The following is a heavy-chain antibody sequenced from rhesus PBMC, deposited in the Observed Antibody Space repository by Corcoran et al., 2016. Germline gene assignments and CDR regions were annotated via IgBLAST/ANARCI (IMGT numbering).Heavy chain of an antibody. J-gene: IGHJ6*01. V-gene: IGHV3-116*01. CDR1: GFTFVAYY. Sequence: EVQLVESGGGLVQPGGSLRVSCAASGFTFVAYYLPWVCQAPGKGPEGVGFIRRKANGGTAEYAASVKGRFTISRDDSKSLASLHMNSLKTEDTAVYYCARDGYSGYGLDSWGQGVVVTVSS. CDR2: IRRKANGGTA. CDR3: ARDGYSGYGLDS. D-gene: IGHD5-24*01.